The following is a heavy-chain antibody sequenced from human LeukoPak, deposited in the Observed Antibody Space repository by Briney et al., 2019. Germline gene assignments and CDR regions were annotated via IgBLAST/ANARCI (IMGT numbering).Heavy chain of an antibody. D-gene: IGHD3-22*01. Sequence: SVKVSCKASGGTFSSYAISWVRQAPGQGLEWMGGIIPIFGTANCAQKFQGRVTITTDESTSTAYMELSSLRSEDTAVYYCARASDYYDSSGPDIWGQGTMVTVSS. CDR2: IIPIFGTA. J-gene: IGHJ3*02. CDR1: GGTFSSYA. CDR3: ARASDYYDSSGPDI. V-gene: IGHV1-69*05.